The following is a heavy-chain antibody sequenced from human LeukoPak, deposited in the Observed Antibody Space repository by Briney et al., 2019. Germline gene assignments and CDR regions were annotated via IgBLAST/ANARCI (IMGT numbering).Heavy chain of an antibody. Sequence: PSETLSLTCTVSGGSINSGGYYWSWIRQHPGKGLEWIGYIYYSGSTYSNPSLKSRLTISVDTSKNQFSLKLSSVTAADTAVYYCARHPHLQGDYDSSGDNWFDPWGQGTLVTVSS. V-gene: IGHV4-31*03. CDR1: GGSINSGGYY. J-gene: IGHJ5*02. CDR2: IYYSGST. CDR3: ARHPHLQGDYDSSGDNWFDP. D-gene: IGHD3-22*01.